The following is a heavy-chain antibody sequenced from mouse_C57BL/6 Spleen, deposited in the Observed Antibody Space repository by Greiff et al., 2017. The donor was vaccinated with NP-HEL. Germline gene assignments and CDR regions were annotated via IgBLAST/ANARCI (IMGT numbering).Heavy chain of an antibody. CDR1: GYTFTSYW. CDR2: INPSNGGT. V-gene: IGHV1-53*01. Sequence: QVHVKQPGTELVKPGASVKLSCKASGYTFTSYWMHWVKQRPGQGLEWIGNINPSNGGTNYNEKFKSKATLTVDKSSSTAYMQLSSLTSEDSAVYYCASDDYDGTPYAMDYWGQGTSVTVSS. D-gene: IGHD2-4*01. J-gene: IGHJ4*01. CDR3: ASDDYDGTPYAMDY.